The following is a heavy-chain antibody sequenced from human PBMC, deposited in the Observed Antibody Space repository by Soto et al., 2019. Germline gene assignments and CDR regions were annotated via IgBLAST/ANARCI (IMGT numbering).Heavy chain of an antibody. CDR1: GFTFSNAW. V-gene: IGHV3-15*01. CDR2: IKSKTDGGTT. D-gene: IGHD3-22*01. CDR3: TTPSYYYDSSGYYP. J-gene: IGHJ5*02. Sequence: GGSLRLSCAASGFTFSNAWMSWVRQAPGKGLEWVGRIKSKTDGGTTDYAAPVKCRFTISRDDSKNTLYLQMNSLKTEDTAVYYCTTPSYYYDSSGYYPWGQGTLVTVSS.